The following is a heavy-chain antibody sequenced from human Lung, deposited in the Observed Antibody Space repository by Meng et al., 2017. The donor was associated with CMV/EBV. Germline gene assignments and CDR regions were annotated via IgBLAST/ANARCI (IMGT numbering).Heavy chain of an antibody. Sequence: GSLSLSCAASGFPFRSYDMGWARQAPGKGLEWVSTITGSGGRTHYADSVKGRYTISRDNSQNTLYLQMNSLRAEDAAVYYCDASDYWGQGTLVTVSS. CDR3: DASDY. D-gene: IGHD6-6*01. V-gene: IGHV3-23*01. J-gene: IGHJ4*02. CDR1: GFPFRSYD. CDR2: ITGSGGRT.